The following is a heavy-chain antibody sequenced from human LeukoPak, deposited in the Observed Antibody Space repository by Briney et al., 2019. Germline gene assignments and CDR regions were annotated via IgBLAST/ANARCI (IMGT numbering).Heavy chain of an antibody. J-gene: IGHJ4*02. CDR1: GDSVASNSTA. CDR2: TYYRSKWYN. V-gene: IGHV6-1*01. CDR3: ARDGWFGDQQPFDY. D-gene: IGHD3-10*01. Sequence: SQTLSLTCVISGDSVASNSTACNWIRQSPSRGLEWLGRTYYRSKWYNEYAVSVKSRITINPDTSKNQFSLQLNSVTPEDTAVYYCARDGWFGDQQPFDYWGQGTLVTVSS.